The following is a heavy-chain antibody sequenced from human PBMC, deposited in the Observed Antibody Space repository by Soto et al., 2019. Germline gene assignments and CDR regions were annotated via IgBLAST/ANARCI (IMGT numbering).Heavy chain of an antibody. CDR2: ISGSGGST. D-gene: IGHD6-13*01. J-gene: IGHJ4*02. Sequence: GGSLRLSCAASGFTFSSYAMSWVRQAPGKGLEWASAISGSGGSTYYADSVKGRFTISRDNSKNTLYLQMNSLRAEDTAVYYCARDLWGIAAAGPVIDYWGQGTLVTVSS. CDR1: GFTFSSYA. CDR3: ARDLWGIAAAGPVIDY. V-gene: IGHV3-23*01.